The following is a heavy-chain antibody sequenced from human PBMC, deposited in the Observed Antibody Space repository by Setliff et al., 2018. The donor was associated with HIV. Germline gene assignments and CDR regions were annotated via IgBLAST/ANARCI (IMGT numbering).Heavy chain of an antibody. D-gene: IGHD5-12*01. J-gene: IGHJ3*02. CDR1: GGTFSSYV. CDR2: IIPIFGTA. CDR3: ARDRGYSGHDYRNSFDI. V-gene: IGHV1-69*13. Sequence: GASVKVSCKASGGTFSSYVIHWVRQAPGQGLEWMGGIIPIFGTANYAQKFQARVTITADESTSTAYRELSSLRSEDTAMYYCARDRGYSGHDYRNSFDILGQGTMVTVSS.